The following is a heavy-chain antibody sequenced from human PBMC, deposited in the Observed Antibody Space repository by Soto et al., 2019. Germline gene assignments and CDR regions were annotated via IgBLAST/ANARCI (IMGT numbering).Heavy chain of an antibody. V-gene: IGHV3-33*01. D-gene: IGHD4-4*01. Sequence: QVPLVESGGGVVQPGRSLTLSCAASGFTSSRYGMHWVRQAPGKGLEWVALIWYDGSDKYYADSVKGRFTISRDNSKSTLYLQMNSLRAEDTAVYYCARDFADYSNHWYYFDYWGQGTLVTVSS. J-gene: IGHJ4*02. CDR2: IWYDGSDK. CDR1: GFTSSRYG. CDR3: ARDFADYSNHWYYFDY.